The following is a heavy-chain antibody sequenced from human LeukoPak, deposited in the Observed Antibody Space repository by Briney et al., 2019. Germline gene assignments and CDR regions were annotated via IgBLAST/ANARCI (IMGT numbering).Heavy chain of an antibody. CDR3: ARGRGRVLKSGFQH. J-gene: IGHJ1*01. D-gene: IGHD2-8*01. CDR1: GRSFSGYY. CDR2: INHSGST. V-gene: IGHV4-34*01. Sequence: SETLSLTCAVYGRSFSGYYWSWIRQPPGKGLEWIGEINHSGSTNYNPSLKSRVTISVDTSKNQFSLKLSSVTAADTAVYYCARGRGRVLKSGFQHWGQGTLVTVSS.